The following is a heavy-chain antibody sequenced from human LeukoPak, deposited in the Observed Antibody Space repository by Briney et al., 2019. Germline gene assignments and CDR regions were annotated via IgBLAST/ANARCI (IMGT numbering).Heavy chain of an antibody. V-gene: IGHV4-4*07. CDR1: GDSLNTYY. CDR2: IHHSGAP. D-gene: IGHD1-26*01. Sequence: SETLSLTCTVSGDSLNTYYWDWIRQPAGKGLEWIGRIHHSGAPNYNPSLKSRVTMSVDTSKNQFSLILRSVTAADTAVYYCARDKGVERLGGVYFDSWGQGTLVIVSS. CDR3: ARDKGVERLGGVYFDS. J-gene: IGHJ4*02.